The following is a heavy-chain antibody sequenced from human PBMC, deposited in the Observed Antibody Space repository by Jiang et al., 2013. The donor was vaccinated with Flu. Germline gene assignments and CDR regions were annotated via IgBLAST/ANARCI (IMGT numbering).Heavy chain of an antibody. V-gene: IGHV3-21*01. CDR2: ISSSSSYI. CDR1: GFTFSSYS. Sequence: VQLLESGGGLVKPGGSLRLSCAASGFTFSSYSMNWVRQAPGKGLEWVSSISSSSSYIYYADSVKGRFTISRDNAKNSLYLQMNSLRAEDTAVYYCARGYCSSTSCYNWFDPWGQGTLVT. CDR3: ARGYCSSTSCYNWFDP. D-gene: IGHD2-2*01. J-gene: IGHJ5*02.